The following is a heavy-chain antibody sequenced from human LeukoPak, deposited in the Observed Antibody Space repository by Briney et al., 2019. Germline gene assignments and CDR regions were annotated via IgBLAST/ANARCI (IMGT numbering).Heavy chain of an antibody. Sequence: PSETLSLTCTVSGGSISSYYWSWIRQSPGKGLECIGYIHYTGSTNYNPSLKSRVTISVEKSKKQFSLKLKSVTAADTAVYYCARGGYYGSGNDFRFDPWGQGTLVTVSS. J-gene: IGHJ5*02. D-gene: IGHD3-10*01. CDR1: GGSISSYY. CDR2: IHYTGST. CDR3: ARGGYYGSGNDFRFDP. V-gene: IGHV4-59*01.